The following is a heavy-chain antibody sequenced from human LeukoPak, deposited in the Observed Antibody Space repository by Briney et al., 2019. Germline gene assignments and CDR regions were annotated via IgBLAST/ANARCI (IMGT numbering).Heavy chain of an antibody. CDR1: ELPFGDYY. J-gene: IGHJ4*02. CDR2: ISSSGSTI. CDR3: AAKGYSYGYVFDY. Sequence: PGGSRKLSCAASELPFGDYYMSWIPKAPGKGLGWVSYISSSGSTIYYADSVKGRFTISRDNAKNSLYLQMNSLRAEDTAVYYCAAKGYSYGYVFDYWGQGTLVTVSS. D-gene: IGHD5-18*01. V-gene: IGHV3-11*01.